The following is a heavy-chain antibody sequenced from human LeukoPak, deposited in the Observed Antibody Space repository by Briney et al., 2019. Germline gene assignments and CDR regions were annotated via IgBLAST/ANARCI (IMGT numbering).Heavy chain of an antibody. CDR2: IYYSGST. CDR1: GGSISGYY. CDR3: ARLIRPLTGFRTGPFDS. D-gene: IGHD3-9*01. V-gene: IGHV4-59*08. Sequence: SETLSLTCTVSGGSISGYYWSWIRQPPGKGQEWIGYIYYSGSTNYNPSLKSRVTISVDTSRNQFSLKLTSVTAADTAVYYCARLIRPLTGFRTGPFDSWGQGPLVTVSS. J-gene: IGHJ4*02.